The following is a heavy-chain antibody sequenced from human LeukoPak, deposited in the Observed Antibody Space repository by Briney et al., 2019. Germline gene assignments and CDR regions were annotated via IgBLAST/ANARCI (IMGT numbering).Heavy chain of an antibody. CDR2: IRKDGSEK. D-gene: IGHD1-26*01. J-gene: IGHJ3*02. CDR3: ARHWEGVESDAFDI. CDR1: GFTVGSNT. Sequence: PGGSLRLSCAASGFTVGSNTMSWVRQAPGKGLEWVAKIRKDGSEKNYVDSVKGRFTISRDNAKNSLYLQMNSLRADDTALYYCARHWEGVESDAFDIWGQGTMVTVSS. V-gene: IGHV3-7*04.